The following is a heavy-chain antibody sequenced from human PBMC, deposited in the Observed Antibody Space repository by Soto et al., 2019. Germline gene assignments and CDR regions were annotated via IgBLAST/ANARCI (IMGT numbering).Heavy chain of an antibody. CDR1: GGAISITINS. CDR3: ARHEYDSRGDDAFDL. D-gene: IGHD3-22*01. J-gene: IGHJ3*01. Sequence: SETLSLTCTVSGGAISITINSLGWIRQPPGKGLEWIGSIYYTGSTYYNPSLKRRVTMSVDTSKNQFSLKLSSVTAADTAVYYCARHEYDSRGDDAFDLWGQGIWVTVSS. V-gene: IGHV4-39*01. CDR2: IYYTGST.